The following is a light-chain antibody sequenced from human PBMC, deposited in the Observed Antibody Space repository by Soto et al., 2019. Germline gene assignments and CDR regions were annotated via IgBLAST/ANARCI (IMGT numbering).Light chain of an antibody. J-gene: IGLJ1*01. V-gene: IGLV2-23*02. Sequence: QSALTQPASVSGSPGQSITISCTGTSSDVGSYNLVSWYQQHPGKAPKLMIYEVSKRPSGVSNRFSGSKSGNTASLTISGLQAEDGADYYCCSYAGSSTSPYVFGPGTKVTVL. CDR3: CSYAGSSTSPYV. CDR2: EVS. CDR1: SSDVGSYNL.